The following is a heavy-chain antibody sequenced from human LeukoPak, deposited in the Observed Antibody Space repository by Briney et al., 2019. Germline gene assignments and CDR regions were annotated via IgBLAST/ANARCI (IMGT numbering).Heavy chain of an antibody. CDR3: ARDPSPYSAGY. Sequence: GGSLRLSCAASGFTVSSNYMSWVRQAPGKGLEWVSVIYSGGSTYYADSVKGRFTISRDNSKNTLYLQMNSLGAEDTAVYYCARDPSPYSAGYWGQGTLVTVSS. J-gene: IGHJ4*02. D-gene: IGHD5-18*01. CDR1: GFTVSSNY. V-gene: IGHV3-66*01. CDR2: IYSGGST.